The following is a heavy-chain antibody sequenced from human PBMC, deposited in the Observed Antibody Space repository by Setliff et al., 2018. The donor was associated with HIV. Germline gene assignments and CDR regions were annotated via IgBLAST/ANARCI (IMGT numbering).Heavy chain of an antibody. D-gene: IGHD3-22*01. J-gene: IGHJ4*02. CDR1: GASISSSSSY. CDR3: ARHVPRWVCTVVTALDY. Sequence: TSETLSLTCTVSGASISSSSSYWGWIRQPPGKGLEWIGSVYYSGTTYYSPYLKSRVNISLDTSKSRFSLELSSVTAADTALYFCARHVPRWVCTVVTALDYWGQGALVTVSS. CDR2: VYYSGTT. V-gene: IGHV4-39*01.